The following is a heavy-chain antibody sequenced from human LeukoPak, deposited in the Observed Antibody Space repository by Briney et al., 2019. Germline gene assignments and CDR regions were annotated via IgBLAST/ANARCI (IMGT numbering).Heavy chain of an antibody. J-gene: IGHJ5*02. CDR3: ARGRETYDILTGYLNWFDP. D-gene: IGHD3-9*01. Sequence: SETLSLTCTVSGGSISSSSYYWGWIRQPPGKGLEWIGSIYYSGSTYYNPSLKSRVTISVDTSKNQFSLKLSSVTAADTAVYYCARGRETYDILTGYLNWFDPWGQGTLVTVSS. CDR2: IYYSGST. CDR1: GGSISSSSYY. V-gene: IGHV4-39*01.